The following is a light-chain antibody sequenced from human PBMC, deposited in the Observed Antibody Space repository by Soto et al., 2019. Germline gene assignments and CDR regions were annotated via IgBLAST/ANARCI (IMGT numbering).Light chain of an antibody. CDR1: QSVSSY. CDR2: DAS. Sequence: EIVFTQSPTPLSLSPGERATLSCRASQSVSSYLAWYQQKPGQAPRLLIYDASNRATGIPARFSGSGSGTDFTLTISSLEPEDFAVYYCQQRSNFGQGTRLEIK. J-gene: IGKJ5*01. CDR3: QQRSN. V-gene: IGKV3-11*01.